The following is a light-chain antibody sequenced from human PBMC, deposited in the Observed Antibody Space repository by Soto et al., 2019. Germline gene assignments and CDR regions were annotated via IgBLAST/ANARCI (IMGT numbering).Light chain of an antibody. CDR1: QRLNSV. J-gene: IGKJ1*01. CDR3: QQYNSYSSWT. Sequence: DIQMNQSPSTLSASVGERVTITCRASQRLNSVLSWYHQKPGRTPKLLIYDASTLESGVPSRFSGSGSGTEFTLTISSLQTDDFATYYCQQYNSYSSWTFGQGTKVDI. CDR2: DAS. V-gene: IGKV1-5*01.